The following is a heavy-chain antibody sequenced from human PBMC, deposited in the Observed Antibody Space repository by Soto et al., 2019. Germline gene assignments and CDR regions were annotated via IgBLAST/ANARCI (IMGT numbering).Heavy chain of an antibody. J-gene: IGHJ6*03. CDR3: AKDSRLELRNYYYYYMDV. V-gene: IGHV3-30*18. D-gene: IGHD1-7*01. CDR1: GLTFSSYG. Sequence: GALRLSCAASGLTFSSYGMHWVRQAPGKGLEWVAVISYDGSNKYYADSVKGRFTISRDNSKNTLYLQMNSLRAEDTAVYYCAKDSRLELRNYYYYYMDVWGKGTTVTVSS. CDR2: ISYDGSNK.